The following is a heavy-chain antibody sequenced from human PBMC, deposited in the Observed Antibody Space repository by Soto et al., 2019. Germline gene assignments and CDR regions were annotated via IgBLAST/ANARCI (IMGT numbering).Heavy chain of an antibody. CDR2: ISYDGSNK. CDR1: GFTFSSYA. J-gene: IGHJ4*02. V-gene: IGHV3-30-3*01. CDR3: ARDRPGRGYVLDF. D-gene: IGHD1-26*01. Sequence: PGGSVRLSCAASGFTFSSYAMHWVRQAPGKGLEWVAVISYDGSNKYYADSVKGRFTISRDNSKNTLYLQMNSLRAEDTAVYYCARDRPGRGYVLDFWGQGTLVTVSS.